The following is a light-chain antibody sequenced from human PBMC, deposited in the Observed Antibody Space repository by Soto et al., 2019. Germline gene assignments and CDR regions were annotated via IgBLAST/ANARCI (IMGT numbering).Light chain of an antibody. CDR1: QSVSSN. V-gene: IGKV3-15*01. CDR2: GAS. Sequence: EIVMTQSPATLSGSPGERATLSCRASQSVSSNLAWYQQKPGQAPRLLIYGASTRATGIPARFSGSGSGTEFTLTISSLQSEDLAVYYCQQYNNWPPAFGQGTRLEIK. J-gene: IGKJ5*01. CDR3: QQYNNWPPA.